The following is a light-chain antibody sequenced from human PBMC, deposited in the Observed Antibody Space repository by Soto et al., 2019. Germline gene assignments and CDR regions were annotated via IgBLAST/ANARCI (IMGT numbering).Light chain of an antibody. CDR1: SANIGAGYD. V-gene: IGLV1-40*01. Sequence: QSVLTQPPSMSGAPGQRVTLSSTGSSANIGAGYDVHWYQQLPGAAPKLLIYDSTNRPSGVPDRFSGSKSGTSASLAITGLQPEDEADYYCQSYDSSLSGYVFGTGTKVTVL. CDR3: QSYDSSLSGYV. CDR2: DST. J-gene: IGLJ1*01.